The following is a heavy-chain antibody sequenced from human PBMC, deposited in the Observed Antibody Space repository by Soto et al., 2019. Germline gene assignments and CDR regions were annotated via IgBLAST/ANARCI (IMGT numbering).Heavy chain of an antibody. CDR1: GGTFSSYA. D-gene: IGHD2-15*01. J-gene: IGHJ6*02. V-gene: IGHV1-69*12. CDR2: FIPIFRTA. Sequence: QVQLVQSGAEVKKPGSSVKVSCKASGGTFSSYAISWVRQAPGQGLEWMGGFIPIFRTADYAQKFQGRVTIAADESTTTGNMELSSLRSEATAVYYCASVETQRYYDGMDVWGQGTTVTVSS. CDR3: ASVETQRYYDGMDV.